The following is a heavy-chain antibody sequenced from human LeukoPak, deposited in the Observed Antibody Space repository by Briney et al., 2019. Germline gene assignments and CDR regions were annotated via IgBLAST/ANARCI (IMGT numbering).Heavy chain of an antibody. CDR3: AKTMLGFLYYFDY. D-gene: IGHD7-27*01. Sequence: SETLSLTCAVYGGSFSGYYWSWIRQPPGKGLEWIGEINHSGSTNYNPSLKSRVTISVDTSKNQFSLKLSSVTAADTAVYYCAKTMLGFLYYFDYWGQGTLVTVSS. CDR1: GGSFSGYY. CDR2: INHSGST. V-gene: IGHV4-34*01. J-gene: IGHJ4*02.